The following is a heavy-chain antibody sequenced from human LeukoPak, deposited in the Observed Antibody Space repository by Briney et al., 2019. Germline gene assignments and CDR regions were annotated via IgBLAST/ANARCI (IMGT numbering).Heavy chain of an antibody. V-gene: IGHV4-34*01. CDR2: INHSGST. Sequence: SETLSLTCAVYGGSFSGYYWSWIRQPPGKGLEWIGEINHSGSTNYNPSLKSRVTITVDTSKNQFSLKLSSVTAADTAVYYCARGLGYSYGHLSWYFDLWGRGTLVTASS. CDR1: GGSFSGYY. CDR3: ARGLGYSYGHLSWYFDL. D-gene: IGHD5-18*01. J-gene: IGHJ2*01.